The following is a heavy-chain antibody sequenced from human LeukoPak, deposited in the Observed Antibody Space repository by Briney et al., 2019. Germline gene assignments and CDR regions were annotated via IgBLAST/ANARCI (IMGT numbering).Heavy chain of an antibody. D-gene: IGHD1-26*01. CDR3: ARVREWELRYDAFDI. J-gene: IGHJ3*02. CDR1: GFTFSSYS. CDR2: ISSSSSYI. V-gene: IGHV3-21*01. Sequence: EGSLRLSCAASGFTFSSYSMNWVRQAPGKGLEWVSSISSSSSYIYYADSVKGRFTISGDNAKNSLYLQMNSLRAEDTAVYYCARVREWELRYDAFDIWGQGTMVTVSS.